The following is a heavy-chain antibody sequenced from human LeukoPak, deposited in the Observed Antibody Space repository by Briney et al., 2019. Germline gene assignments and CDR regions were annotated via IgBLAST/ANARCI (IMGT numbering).Heavy chain of an antibody. CDR3: ARDLSAGADY. D-gene: IGHD6-13*01. Sequence: PSQTLSLTCALSGDIVSSNIAAWNWVRQSPSRGLEWLGRTYYRSKLTFEYAVSVRGRISFNADTSKNDFSMHLTSVTPEDTALYYCARDLSAGADYWGQGILVTVSS. CDR2: TYYRSKLTF. V-gene: IGHV6-1*01. CDR1: GDIVSSNIAA. J-gene: IGHJ4*02.